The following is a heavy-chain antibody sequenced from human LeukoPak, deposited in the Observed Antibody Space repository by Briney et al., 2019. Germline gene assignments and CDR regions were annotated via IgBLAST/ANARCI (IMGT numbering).Heavy chain of an antibody. CDR3: ARARVHSSGYYYDYFDY. J-gene: IGHJ4*02. V-gene: IGHV4-31*03. CDR1: GGSISSGGYY. CDR2: IYTRGST. Sequence: SQTLSLTCTVSGGSISSGGYYWSWIRQHPGKGLEWIGYIYTRGSTNYNPSLKSRVTISVDTSKNQFSLKLSSVTAADTAVYYCARARVHSSGYYYDYFDYWGQGTLVTVSS. D-gene: IGHD3-22*01.